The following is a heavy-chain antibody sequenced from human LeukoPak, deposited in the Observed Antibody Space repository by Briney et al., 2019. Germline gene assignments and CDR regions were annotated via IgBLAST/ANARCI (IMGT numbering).Heavy chain of an antibody. Sequence: TGGSLRLSCAASGFTFSSYAMSWVRQAPGKGLEWVSAISGSGGSTYYADSVKGRFTISRDNSKNTLYLQMNSLRAEDTAVYYCAKGARRSGGVDWFDPWGQGTLVTVSS. D-gene: IGHD2-15*01. J-gene: IGHJ5*02. CDR1: GFTFSSYA. V-gene: IGHV3-23*01. CDR3: AKGARRSGGVDWFDP. CDR2: ISGSGGST.